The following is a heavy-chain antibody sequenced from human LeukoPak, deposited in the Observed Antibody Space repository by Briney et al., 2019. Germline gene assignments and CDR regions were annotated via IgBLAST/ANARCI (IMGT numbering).Heavy chain of an antibody. CDR2: VNSGGNT. CDR1: GFTFSSYA. CDR3: ARDSVVRI. J-gene: IGHJ3*02. D-gene: IGHD2-15*01. Sequence: GGSLRLSCAASGFTFSSYAMSWVRQAPGKGLEWVSVVNSGGNTYYADSVKGRFTISRDNSKNTVYLQMNSLRAEDTAVYYCARDSVVRIWGQGTMVTVSS. V-gene: IGHV3-53*01.